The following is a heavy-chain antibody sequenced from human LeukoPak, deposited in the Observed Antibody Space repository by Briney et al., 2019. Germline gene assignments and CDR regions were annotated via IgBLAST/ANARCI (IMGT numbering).Heavy chain of an antibody. D-gene: IGHD1-26*01. CDR2: IYYSGST. CDR3: ARSASDSGTSYFDY. V-gene: IGHV4-39*01. Sequence: SETLSLTCTVSGVSISSGTYYWGWVRQPPGKGLEWIGSIYYSGSTSYNPSLKSQITITVDTSKNPFSLKLDSVTAADTAVYYCARSASDSGTSYFDYWGHGTLVTVSS. CDR1: GVSISSGTYY. J-gene: IGHJ4*01.